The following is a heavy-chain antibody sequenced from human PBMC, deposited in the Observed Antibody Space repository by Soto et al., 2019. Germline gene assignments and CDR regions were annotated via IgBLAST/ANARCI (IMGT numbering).Heavy chain of an antibody. CDR1: GFTFSSYG. V-gene: IGHV3-30*18. CDR2: ISYDGSNK. Sequence: QVQLVESGGGVVQPGRSLRLSCAASGFTFSSYGMHWVRQAPGKGLEWVAVISYDGSNKYYADSGKGRFTISRDNSKNTLYLQMNSLRAEDTAVYYCAKDGGEAVADLDYWGQGTLVTVSS. CDR3: AKDGGEAVADLDY. J-gene: IGHJ4*02. D-gene: IGHD6-19*01.